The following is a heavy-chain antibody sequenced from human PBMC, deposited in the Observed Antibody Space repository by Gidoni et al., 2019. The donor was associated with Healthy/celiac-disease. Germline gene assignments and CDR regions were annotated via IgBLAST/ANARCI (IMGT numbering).Heavy chain of an antibody. CDR1: GFTFSSYG. V-gene: IGHV3-33*01. Sequence: QVQLVESGGGVVQPGRSLRLSCAASGFTFSSYGMHWVRQAPGKGLEWVAVRWYDGSNKYYADSVKGRFTISRDNSKNTLYLQMNSLRAEDTAVYYCARGDPYSSSWYYFDYWGQGTLVTVSS. CDR2: RWYDGSNK. J-gene: IGHJ4*02. CDR3: ARGDPYSSSWYYFDY. D-gene: IGHD6-13*01.